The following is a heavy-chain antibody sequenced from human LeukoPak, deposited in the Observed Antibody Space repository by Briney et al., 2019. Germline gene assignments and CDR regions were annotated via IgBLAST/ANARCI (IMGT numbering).Heavy chain of an antibody. Sequence: PGGSLRLSCAASGFTFSSYSMNWVRQAPGKGLEWVSSISSSSSYIYYADSGKGRFTISRDNAKNSLYLQMNSLRAEDTAVYYCAKPQVRLVYYFDYWGQGTLVTVSS. CDR3: AKPQVRLVYYFDY. D-gene: IGHD6-19*01. J-gene: IGHJ4*02. CDR2: ISSSSSYI. CDR1: GFTFSSYS. V-gene: IGHV3-21*04.